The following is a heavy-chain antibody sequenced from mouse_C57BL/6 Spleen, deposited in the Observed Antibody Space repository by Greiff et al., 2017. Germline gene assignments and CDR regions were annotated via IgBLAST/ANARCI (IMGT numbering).Heavy chain of an antibody. CDR1: GFTFSDYG. CDR2: ISSGSSTI. CDR3: ARGGIYDDYFDY. J-gene: IGHJ2*01. Sequence: EVKLVESGGGLVKPGGSLKLSCAASGFTFSDYGMHWVRQAPEKGLEWVAYISSGSSTIYYADTVKGQFTISRDNAKNTLFLQMTSLRSEDTAMYYCARGGIYDDYFDYWGQGTTLTVSS. V-gene: IGHV5-17*01. D-gene: IGHD2-12*01.